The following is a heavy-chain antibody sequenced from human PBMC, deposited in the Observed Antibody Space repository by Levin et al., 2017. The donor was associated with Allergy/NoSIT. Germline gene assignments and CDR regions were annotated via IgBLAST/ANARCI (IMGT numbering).Heavy chain of an antibody. Sequence: PGGSLRLSCAASGFTFSNFGIHWVRQAPGKGLEWVSAIWYDDSNKYYRDSVKGRFTISRDNSKNTLYLQMDSLRVEDTAVYYCAGDRYSAVAGIVWTHPPDYWGQGTLVTVSS. V-gene: IGHV3-33*01. CDR1: GFTFSNFG. D-gene: IGHD6-19*01. J-gene: IGHJ4*02. CDR2: IWYDDSNK. CDR3: AGDRYSAVAGIVWTHPPDY.